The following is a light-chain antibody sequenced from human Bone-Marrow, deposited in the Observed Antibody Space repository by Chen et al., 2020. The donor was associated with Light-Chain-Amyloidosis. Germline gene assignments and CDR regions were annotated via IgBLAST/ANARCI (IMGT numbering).Light chain of an antibody. Sequence: EIVLMQSPGTLSLSPGEGANLSCRASQTVSSNYLTWYQQKFGQAPRLLIYGSSSRSTSIPDRFTGSGSGTDFTLTINRLEPKDFAMYYCQQYGTSPLTFVGGTKVEIK. J-gene: IGKJ4*01. CDR3: QQYGTSPLT. CDR2: GSS. CDR1: QTVSSNY. V-gene: IGKV3-20*01.